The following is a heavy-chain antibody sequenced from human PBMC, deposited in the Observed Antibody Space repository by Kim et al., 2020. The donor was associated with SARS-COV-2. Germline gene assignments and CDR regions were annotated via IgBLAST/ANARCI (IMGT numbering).Heavy chain of an antibody. CDR2: IIPIFGTA. CDR1: GGTFSSYA. CDR3: ARAVGHSGYDWGSSGYYYGMDV. J-gene: IGHJ6*02. V-gene: IGHV1-69*13. Sequence: SVKVSCKASGGTFSSYAISWVRQAPGQGLEWMGGIIPIFGTANYAQKFQGRVTITADESTSTAYMELSSLRSEDTAVYYCARAVGHSGYDWGSSGYYYGMDVWGQGTTVTVSS. D-gene: IGHD5-12*01.